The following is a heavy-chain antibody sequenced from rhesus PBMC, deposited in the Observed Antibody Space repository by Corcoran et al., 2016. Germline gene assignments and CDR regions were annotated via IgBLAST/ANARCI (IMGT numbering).Heavy chain of an antibody. V-gene: IGHV4-160*01. Sequence: QVQLQESGPGLVKPSETLSLTFAVTGGSISSNYWSWLRQPPGKGLEWIGYSYGSSGSTYYNPSLKRRVTISTDTSKNQFSLKLSSVTSADTAVYYCARLVGSSSYFDYWGQGVLVTVSS. CDR3: ARLVGSSSYFDY. CDR2: SYGSSGST. J-gene: IGHJ4*01. CDR1: GGSISSNY. D-gene: IGHD4-29*01.